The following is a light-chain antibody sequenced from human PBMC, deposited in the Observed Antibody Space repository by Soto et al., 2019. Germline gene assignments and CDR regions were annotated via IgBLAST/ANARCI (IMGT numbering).Light chain of an antibody. CDR3: HQRQSWPRT. V-gene: IGKV3-15*01. Sequence: VVTLSPATLSVSLGERATPSCRASQSVSNNYAWYQQKPGQPPSLLFYLASTRAPGSPARFSAGGSGTDFTLPISDVQPEDVALYYCHQRQSWPRTFGQGTKVDIK. CDR1: QSVSNN. J-gene: IGKJ1*01. CDR2: LAS.